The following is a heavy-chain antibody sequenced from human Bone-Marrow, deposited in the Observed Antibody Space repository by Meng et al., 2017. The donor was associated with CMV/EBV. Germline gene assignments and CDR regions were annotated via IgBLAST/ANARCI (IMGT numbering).Heavy chain of an antibody. CDR3: ARGVYQAAAGSSGFDY. D-gene: IGHD6-13*01. V-gene: IGHV3-23*01. Sequence: GESLKISCAASGFTFSSYAMSWVRQAPGKGLEWVSAISGSGGSTYYADSVKGRFTISRDNSKNTLYLQMNSLRAEDTAVYYCARGVYQAAAGSSGFDYWGQGTLVTVSS. J-gene: IGHJ4*02. CDR2: ISGSGGST. CDR1: GFTFSSYA.